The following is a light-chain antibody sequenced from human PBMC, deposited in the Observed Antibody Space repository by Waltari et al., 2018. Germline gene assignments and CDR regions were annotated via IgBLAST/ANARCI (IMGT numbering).Light chain of an antibody. CDR1: QTILYNSTNKNY. J-gene: IGKJ4*01. CDR3: QQYFTTLT. CDR2: WAS. Sequence: DIVMTQSPDSLAVSLGERASINCTSSQTILYNSTNKNYLAWYQQKPGQPPKLLIYWASTRQSGVPDRFSGSGSGTDFTLTISSLQAGDVAVYYCQQYFTTLTFGGGTKVEIK. V-gene: IGKV4-1*01.